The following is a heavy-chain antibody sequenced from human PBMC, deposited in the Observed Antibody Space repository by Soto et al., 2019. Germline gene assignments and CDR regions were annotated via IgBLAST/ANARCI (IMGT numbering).Heavy chain of an antibody. CDR1: GGSISSSSYY. V-gene: IGHV4-39*01. CDR2: IYYSGST. CDR3: ARHVAAAGTRWFDP. Sequence: QLQLQESGPGLVKPSETLSLTCTVSGGSISSSSYYWGWIRQPPGKGLEWIGGIYYSGSTYYNPSLKSRVTISVDTSKNQFSLKLSSVTAADTAVYYCARHVAAAGTRWFDPWGQGTLVTVSS. D-gene: IGHD6-13*01. J-gene: IGHJ5*02.